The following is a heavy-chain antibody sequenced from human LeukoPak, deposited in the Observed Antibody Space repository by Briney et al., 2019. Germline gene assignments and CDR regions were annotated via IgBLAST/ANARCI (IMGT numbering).Heavy chain of an antibody. J-gene: IGHJ2*01. CDR3: ARVGDSGGYDWYFDL. CDR1: GFTFNRYW. D-gene: IGHD3-22*01. V-gene: IGHV3-7*01. CDR2: IDQDGGEK. Sequence: PGGSLRLSCVASGFTFNRYWMSWVRQAPGKGLEWVANIDQDGGEKYYVDSAKGRFSISRDNAKNSLYLQMNSLRAEDTAVYYCARVGDSGGYDWYFDLWGRGTLVTVSS.